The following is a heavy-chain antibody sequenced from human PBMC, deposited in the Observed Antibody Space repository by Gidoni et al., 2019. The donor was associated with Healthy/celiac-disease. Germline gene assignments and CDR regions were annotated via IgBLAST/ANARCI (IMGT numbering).Heavy chain of an antibody. CDR3: ARAPSGGSRVFDY. V-gene: IGHV4-34*01. D-gene: IGHD2-15*01. J-gene: IGHJ4*02. CDR2: INHSGST. CDR1: GGSFSGYY. Sequence: QVQLQQWGAGLLKPSETMSLTCDVDGGSFSGYYWSWLRQPPGTGREWLGEINHSGSTNYNPSLKSRVTISVDTSKNQFSLKLSSVTAADTAVYYCARAPSGGSRVFDYWGQGTLVTVSS.